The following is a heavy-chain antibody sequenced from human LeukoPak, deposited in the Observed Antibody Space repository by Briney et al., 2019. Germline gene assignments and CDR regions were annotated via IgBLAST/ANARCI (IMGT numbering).Heavy chain of an antibody. J-gene: IGHJ3*02. V-gene: IGHV1-18*01. CDR2: ISAYNGNT. CDR3: ARDSVVGVIGGWLDAFDI. D-gene: IGHD3-22*01. Sequence: ASVRVSCKASGYTFTSYGISCVRQARGQGREGMGWISAYNGNTNYAQKLQRRVTMTPDTPTSTAYMELRSLRSDDTAVYYCARDSVVGVIGGWLDAFDIWGQGTMVTVSS. CDR1: GYTFTSYG.